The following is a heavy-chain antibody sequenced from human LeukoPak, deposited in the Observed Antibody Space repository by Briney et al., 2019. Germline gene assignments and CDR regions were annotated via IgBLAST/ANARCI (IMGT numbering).Heavy chain of an antibody. D-gene: IGHD6-13*01. V-gene: IGHV4-59*08. J-gene: IGHJ4*02. CDR1: GVSINSYY. CDR2: IYYSGST. CDR3: ARLDVAAATNDY. Sequence: SETLSLTCTVSGVSINSYYWSWIRQPPGKGLEWIGYIYYSGSTNYNPSLKSRVTISVDTSKNQFSLKLSSVTAADTAVYYCARLDVAAATNDYWGQGTLVTVSS.